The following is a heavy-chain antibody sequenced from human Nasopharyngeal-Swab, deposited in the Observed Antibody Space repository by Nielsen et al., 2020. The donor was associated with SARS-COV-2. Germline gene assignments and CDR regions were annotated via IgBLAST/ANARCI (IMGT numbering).Heavy chain of an antibody. CDR2: IRYDGSNK. Sequence: GESLKISCAASGFTFSSYGMHWVRQAPVKGLEWVAFIRYDGSNKYYADSVKGRFTISRDNSKNTLYLQMNSLRAEDTAVYYCAKAEGDVTTDYDSSGYSPFDYWGQGTLVTVSS. J-gene: IGHJ4*02. CDR1: GFTFSSYG. V-gene: IGHV3-30*02. CDR3: AKAEGDVTTDYDSSGYSPFDY. D-gene: IGHD3-22*01.